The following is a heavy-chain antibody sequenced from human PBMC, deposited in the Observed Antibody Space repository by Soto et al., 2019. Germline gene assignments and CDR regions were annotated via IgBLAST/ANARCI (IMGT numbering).Heavy chain of an antibody. CDR1: GGTFSSYA. Sequence: SVQVSCKASGGTFSSYAISWVRQAPGQGLEWMGGIIPIFGTANYAQKFQGRVTITADESTSTAYMELSSLRSEDTAVYYCGCGDGYNAFDYWGQGTLVTVSS. J-gene: IGHJ4*02. V-gene: IGHV1-69*13. CDR3: GCGDGYNAFDY. D-gene: IGHD5-12*01. CDR2: IIPIFGTA.